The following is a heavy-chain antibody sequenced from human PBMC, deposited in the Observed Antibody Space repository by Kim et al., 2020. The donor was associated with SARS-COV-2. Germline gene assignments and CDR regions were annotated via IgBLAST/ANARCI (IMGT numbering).Heavy chain of an antibody. D-gene: IGHD6-13*01. CDR2: INHSGST. J-gene: IGHJ5*02. CDR3: SRKRYSSTWYAVDP. CDR1: GGSFSGYY. V-gene: IGHV4-34*01. Sequence: SETLSLTCAVYGGSFSGYYWSWIRQPPGKGLEWIGEINHSGSTNYNPSLKSRVTITVDTSKNKSSLKLSSVTAADTAVYYCSRKRYSSTWYAVDPGRQGT.